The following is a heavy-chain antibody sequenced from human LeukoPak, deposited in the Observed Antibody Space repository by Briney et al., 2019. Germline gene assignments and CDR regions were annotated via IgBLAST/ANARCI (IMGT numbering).Heavy chain of an antibody. CDR3: ARDQDCGGDCPPYMDV. J-gene: IGHJ6*03. CDR2: IYYSGST. CDR1: GGSIRSYY. D-gene: IGHD2-21*01. V-gene: IGHV4-59*01. Sequence: SETLSLTCTVSGGSIRSYYWSWIRQPPGKGLEWIGYIYYSGSTNYNPSLKSRVTISVDTSKNQFSLKLSSVTAADTAVYYCARDQDCGGDCPPYMDVWGKGTTVTVSS.